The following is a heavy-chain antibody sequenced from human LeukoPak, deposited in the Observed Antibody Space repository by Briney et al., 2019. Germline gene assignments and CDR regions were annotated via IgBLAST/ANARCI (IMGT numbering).Heavy chain of an antibody. Sequence: PGRSLRLSCAASGFTFSSYGMHWVRQAPGKGLEWVAVIWYDGSNKYYADSVKGRFTISRDNSKNTLYLQMNSLRAEDTAVYYCAREGGDIVVVPAAVRYAFDIWGQGTMVTVSS. CDR3: AREGGDIVVVPAAVRYAFDI. CDR1: GFTFSSYG. V-gene: IGHV3-33*01. CDR2: IWYDGSNK. D-gene: IGHD2-2*01. J-gene: IGHJ3*02.